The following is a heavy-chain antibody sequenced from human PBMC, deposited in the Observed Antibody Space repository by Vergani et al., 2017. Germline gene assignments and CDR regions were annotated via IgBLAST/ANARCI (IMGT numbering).Heavy chain of an antibody. D-gene: IGHD2-2*01. CDR1: GYTFTSYG. J-gene: IGHJ6*02. CDR2: ISAYNGNT. CDR3: ARDLPRYCSSTSCYGNGMDV. V-gene: IGHV1-18*01. Sequence: QVLLVQSGAEVKKPGASVKVSCKASGYTFTSYGISWVRQAPGQGLEWMGWISAYNGNTNYAQKLQGRVTMTTDTSTSTAYMELRSLRSDDTAVYYCARDLPRYCSSTSCYGNGMDVWGQGTTVTVSS.